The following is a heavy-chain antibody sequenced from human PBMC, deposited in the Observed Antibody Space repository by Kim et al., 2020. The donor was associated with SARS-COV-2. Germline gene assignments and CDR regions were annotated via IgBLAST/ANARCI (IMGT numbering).Heavy chain of an antibody. V-gene: IGHV4-59*01. D-gene: IGHD7-27*01. CDR2: RS. Sequence: RSNYNRSLATRVTISIDTSKNQFSLKLTSMTAADTAVYYCVRDLANWGFDFWGPGTVVTVSS. CDR3: VRDLANWGFDF. J-gene: IGHJ4*02.